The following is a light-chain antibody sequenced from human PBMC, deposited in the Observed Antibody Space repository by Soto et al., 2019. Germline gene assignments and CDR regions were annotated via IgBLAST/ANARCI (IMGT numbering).Light chain of an antibody. J-gene: IGKJ4*01. CDR2: GTS. CDR1: QSVSSY. Sequence: EIVLTQSPATLCWSPGERATLSCRASQSVSSYLAWYQQKPGQAPRLLIYGTSNRATGIPARFSGSGSGTDFTLTISSLEPEDFAVYYCQQHSNWPLTFGGGTKVDIK. V-gene: IGKV3-11*01. CDR3: QQHSNWPLT.